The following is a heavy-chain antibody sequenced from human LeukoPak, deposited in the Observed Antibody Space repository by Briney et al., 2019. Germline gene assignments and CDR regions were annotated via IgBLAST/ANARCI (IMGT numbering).Heavy chain of an antibody. Sequence: PSETLSLTCTVSGGSISSYYWSWIRQPPGKGLEGIGYIYYSGSTNYNPSLKSRVTISVDTSENQSSLKLSSVTAADPAVYYCARELLGIAAAGPHFDYWAQGNLVTVSS. CDR1: GGSISSYY. D-gene: IGHD6-13*01. CDR2: IYYSGST. J-gene: IGHJ4*02. CDR3: ARELLGIAAAGPHFDY. V-gene: IGHV4-59*13.